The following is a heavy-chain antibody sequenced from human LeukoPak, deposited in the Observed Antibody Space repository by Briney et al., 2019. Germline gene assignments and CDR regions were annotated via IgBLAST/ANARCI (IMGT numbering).Heavy chain of an antibody. V-gene: IGHV3-21*01. CDR1: GFTFSSYS. CDR2: ISSSSSYI. CDR3: ARALRYYDSSGHDY. J-gene: IGHJ4*02. Sequence: KTGGSLRLSCAASGFTFSSYSMNWVRQAPGKGLEWVASISSSSSYIYYADSVKGRFTISRDNAKNSLYLQMNSLRAEDTAVYYSARALRYYDSSGHDYWGQGTLVTVSS. D-gene: IGHD3-22*01.